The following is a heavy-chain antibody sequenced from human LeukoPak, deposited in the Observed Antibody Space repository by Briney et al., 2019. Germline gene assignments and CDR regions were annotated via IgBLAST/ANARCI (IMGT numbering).Heavy chain of an antibody. Sequence: PGGSLRLSCAASGFTFSSYWMSWVSQAPGKGLEWVANIKQDGSEKYYVDSVKGRFTISRDNAKNSLYLQMNSLRAEDTAVYYCARILRFLEWFPSFDYWGQGTLVTVFS. D-gene: IGHD3-3*01. J-gene: IGHJ4*02. CDR3: ARILRFLEWFPSFDY. CDR2: IKQDGSEK. V-gene: IGHV3-7*01. CDR1: GFTFSSYW.